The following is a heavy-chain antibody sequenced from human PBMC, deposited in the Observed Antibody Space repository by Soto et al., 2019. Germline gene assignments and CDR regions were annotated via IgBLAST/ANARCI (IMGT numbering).Heavy chain of an antibody. CDR2: IYSGGVT. V-gene: IGHV3-53*01. J-gene: IGHJ6*01. CDR1: VLSANNYH. CDR3: ARDQRNKGYYGLEV. Sequence: SXRLSGSASVLSANNYHINLFRHAPGKGLEWVSVIYSGGVTYYPDSVKGRFTTIRDTSKNTVYLQMNSLRADDTAMYYCARDQRNKGYYGLEVWGQGTTV. D-gene: IGHD1-1*01.